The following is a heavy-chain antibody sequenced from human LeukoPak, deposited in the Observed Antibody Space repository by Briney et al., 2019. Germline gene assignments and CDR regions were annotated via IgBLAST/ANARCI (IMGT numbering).Heavy chain of an antibody. CDR1: GYTFTSYD. V-gene: IGHV1-8*01. D-gene: IGHD6-19*01. CDR3: ARVEVTWGYSSGWYNDY. CDR2: MNPNSGNT. J-gene: IGHJ4*02. Sequence: GASVKVSCKASGYTFTSYDINWVRQATGQGPEWMGWMNPNSGNTGYAQKFQGRVTMTRNTSISTAYMELSSLRSEDTAVYYCARVEVTWGYSSGWYNDYWGQGTLVTVSS.